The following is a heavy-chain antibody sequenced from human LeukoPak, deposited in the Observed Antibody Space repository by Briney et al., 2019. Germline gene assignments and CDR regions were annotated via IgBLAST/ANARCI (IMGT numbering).Heavy chain of an antibody. CDR2: INPNSGGI. D-gene: IGHD3-22*01. J-gene: IGHJ4*02. CDR3: ARVGHHYDSCGYYTFDY. Sequence: ASVKVSCKASGYTFTGYYIHWVRQAPGQGLEWMGWINPNSGGIKYAQKFQGRVTMTRDTSISTAHMELSRLRSDDTALYYCARVGHHYDSCGYYTFDYWGQGTLVTVSS. CDR1: GYTFTGYY. V-gene: IGHV1-2*02.